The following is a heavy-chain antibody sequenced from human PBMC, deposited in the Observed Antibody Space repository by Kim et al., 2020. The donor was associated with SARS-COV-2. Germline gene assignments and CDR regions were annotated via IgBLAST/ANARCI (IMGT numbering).Heavy chain of an antibody. J-gene: IGHJ6*03. CDR3: ARHHTAMDPWYYYYMDV. CDR1: GYSFTSYW. D-gene: IGHD5-18*01. V-gene: IGHV5-51*01. Sequence: GESLKISCKGSGYSFTSYWIGWVRQMPGKGLEWMGIIYPGDSDTRYSPSFQGQVTISADKSISTAYLQWSSLKASDTAMYYCARHHTAMDPWYYYYMDVWGKGTTVTVSS. CDR2: IYPGDSDT.